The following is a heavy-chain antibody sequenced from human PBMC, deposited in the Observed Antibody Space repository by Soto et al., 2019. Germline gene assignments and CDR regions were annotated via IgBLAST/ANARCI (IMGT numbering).Heavy chain of an antibody. D-gene: IGHD2-2*01. V-gene: IGHV3-30-3*01. CDR2: ISYDGSNK. CDR3: ARDDTTGSAEEYYYYYGMDV. J-gene: IGHJ6*02. Sequence: QVQLVESGGGVVQPGRSLRLSCAASGFTFSSYAMHWVRQAPGKGLEWVAVISYDGSNKYYADSVKGRFTISRDNSKNTLYRQMNSLRAEDTAVYYCARDDTTGSAEEYYYYYGMDVWGQGTTVTVSS. CDR1: GFTFSSYA.